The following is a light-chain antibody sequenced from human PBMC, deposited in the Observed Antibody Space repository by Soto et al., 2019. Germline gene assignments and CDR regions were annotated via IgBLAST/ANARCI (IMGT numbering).Light chain of an antibody. J-gene: IGKJ4*01. Sequence: IHLTLSPSSLSASVGDRVTITCRASQDIASYLAWYQQKPGEAPKLLIYAASTLYGGVPSRFSGSGSGADFALTITSLQAEDFATYYCQQLRMYPSTFGGGTKGDIK. V-gene: IGKV1-9*01. CDR3: QQLRMYPST. CDR2: AAS. CDR1: QDIASY.